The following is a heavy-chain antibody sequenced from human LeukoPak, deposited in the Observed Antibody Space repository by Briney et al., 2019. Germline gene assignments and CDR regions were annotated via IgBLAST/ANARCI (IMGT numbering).Heavy chain of an antibody. CDR2: IYYSGRT. J-gene: IGHJ1*01. V-gene: IGHV4-61*01. CDR3: ASHYGDYDYFQH. D-gene: IGHD4-17*01. CDR1: GGSVSSGSYY. Sequence: SETLSLTCTVSGGSVSSGSYYWSWIRQPPGKGLEWIGYIYYSGRTNYNPSLKSRVTISVDTSKNQFSLKLSSVTAADTAVYYCASHYGDYDYFQHWGQGTLVTVSS.